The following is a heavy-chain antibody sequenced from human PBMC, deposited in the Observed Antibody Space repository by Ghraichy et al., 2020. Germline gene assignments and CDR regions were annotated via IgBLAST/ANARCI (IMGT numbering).Heavy chain of an antibody. D-gene: IGHD3-16*01. J-gene: IGHJ4*02. CDR1: GGSISSYY. CDR2: IYYSGTT. CDR3: ARQSGGSYEPNFDY. V-gene: IGHV4-59*08. Sequence: SETLSLTCTISGGSISSYYWSWVRQPPGKGLEWIGYIYYSGTTNYNPSLKSRVTISVDTSKNQFSLKLSSVTAADTAVYFCARQSGGSYEPNFDYWGQGTLVTVSS.